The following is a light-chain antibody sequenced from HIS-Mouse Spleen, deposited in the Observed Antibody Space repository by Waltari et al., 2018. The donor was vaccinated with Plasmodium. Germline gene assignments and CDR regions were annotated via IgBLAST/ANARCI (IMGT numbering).Light chain of an antibody. Sequence: DIQMTQSPSTLSASVGDRVTITGRASQSISSRLAWYQQKPGKAPKLLIYKASSLESGVPSRFSGSGSGTEFTLTISSLQPDDFATYYCHQYNSYSWTFGQGTKVEIK. CDR3: HQYNSYSWT. CDR2: KAS. CDR1: QSISSR. V-gene: IGKV1-5*03. J-gene: IGKJ1*01.